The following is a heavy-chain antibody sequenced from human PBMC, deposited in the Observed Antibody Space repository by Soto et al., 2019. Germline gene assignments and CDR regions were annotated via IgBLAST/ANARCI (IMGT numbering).Heavy chain of an antibody. V-gene: IGHV3-23*01. CDR2: VSYTGDTT. D-gene: IGHD4-17*01. CDR1: GFTFSTYG. CDR3: ASTDYGGDGQDY. J-gene: IGHJ4*02. Sequence: GGSLRLSCASSGFTFSTYGMSWVRQAPGKGLEWVSSVSYTGDTTYYADSVKGRFTISRDNSKNTVYLQMNSLRTEDTATYYCASTDYGGDGQDYWGRGTLVTVSS.